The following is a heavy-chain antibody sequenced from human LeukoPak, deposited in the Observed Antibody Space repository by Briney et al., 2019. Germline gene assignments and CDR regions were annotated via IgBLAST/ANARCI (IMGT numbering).Heavy chain of an antibody. CDR3: ASSYDFWSYDY. J-gene: IGHJ4*02. CDR1: GGSISSGGYS. V-gene: IGHV4-30-2*01. Sequence: SETLSLTCAVSGGSISSGGYSWSWIRQPPGKGLEWIGYIYHSGSTYYNPSLKRRVTISVDRSKNQFSLKLSSVTAADTAVYYCASSYDFWSYDYWGQGTLVTASS. CDR2: IYHSGST. D-gene: IGHD3-3*01.